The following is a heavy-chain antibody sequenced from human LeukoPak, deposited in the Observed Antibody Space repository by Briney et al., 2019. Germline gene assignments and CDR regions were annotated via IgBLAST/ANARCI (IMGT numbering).Heavy chain of an antibody. CDR1: GFTFGSYA. J-gene: IGHJ4*02. V-gene: IGHV3-23*01. Sequence: GGSLRLSCEASGFTFGSYAMYWVRQAPGKGLEGVAGIFGSGGSAHYADSAKGRFTISRDNSKNTVYLQINSLRAEDTAVYYCGKTTTGYSSGQKPAWPVDYWGQGTLVTVSS. CDR3: GKTTTGYSSGQKPAWPVDY. D-gene: IGHD6-19*01. CDR2: IFGSGGSA.